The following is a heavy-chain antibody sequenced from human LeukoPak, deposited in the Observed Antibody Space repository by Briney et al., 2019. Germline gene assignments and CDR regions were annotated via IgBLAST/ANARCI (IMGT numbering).Heavy chain of an antibody. J-gene: IGHJ5*02. V-gene: IGHV4-39*01. CDR3: PRHRGYYVSGTLFAQGGFDP. CDR1: GGSITISYYY. CDR2: IHHSGTT. Sequence: SETLSLTCTVSGGSITISYYYWGWVRQPPEKGLEWLGSIHHSGTTYYNPSLKSRVAISVDTSKNQFSMKLTSVTAADTSVYFCPRHRGYYVSGTLFAQGGFDPWSQGTLATVSS. D-gene: IGHD3-10*01.